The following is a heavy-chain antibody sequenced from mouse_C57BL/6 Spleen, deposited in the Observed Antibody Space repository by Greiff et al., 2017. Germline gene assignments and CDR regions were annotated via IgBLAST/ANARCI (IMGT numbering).Heavy chain of an antibody. Sequence: EVQLQQSGPELVKPGASVKMSCKASGYTFTDYNMHWVKQSHGKSLEWIGYINPNNGGTSYNQKFKGKATLTVNKSSSTAYMELRSLTSEDSAVYYCARSRIRYWYVDVWGTGTTVTVSS. CDR3: ARSRIRYWYVDV. CDR1: GYTFTDYN. J-gene: IGHJ1*03. CDR2: INPNNGGT. V-gene: IGHV1-22*01.